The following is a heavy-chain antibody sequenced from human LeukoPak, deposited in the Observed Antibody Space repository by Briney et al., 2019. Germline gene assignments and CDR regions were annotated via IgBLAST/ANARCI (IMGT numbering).Heavy chain of an antibody. CDR2: INHSGST. D-gene: IGHD2-2*01. CDR3: ASSDCSSTSCYYYYYYYMDV. J-gene: IGHJ6*03. V-gene: IGHV4-34*01. Sequence: LEWIGEINHSGSTNYNPSLKSRVAISVDTSKNQFSLKLSSVTAADTAVYYCASSDCSSTSCYYYYYYYMDVWGKGTTVTVSS.